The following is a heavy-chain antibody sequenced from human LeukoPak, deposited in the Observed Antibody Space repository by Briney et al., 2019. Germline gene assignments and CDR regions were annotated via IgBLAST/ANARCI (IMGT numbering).Heavy chain of an antibody. Sequence: ASVKVSCKASGCTFTSYYMHWVRQAPGQGLEWMGIINPSGGSASYAQKFQGRVTMTRDTSTSTVYMELSSLRSEDTAVYYCARGSYDFWIAWRRGSNWFDPWGQGTLVTVSS. V-gene: IGHV1-46*01. D-gene: IGHD3-3*01. J-gene: IGHJ5*02. CDR3: ARGSYDFWIAWRRGSNWFDP. CDR2: INPSGGSA. CDR1: GCTFTSYY.